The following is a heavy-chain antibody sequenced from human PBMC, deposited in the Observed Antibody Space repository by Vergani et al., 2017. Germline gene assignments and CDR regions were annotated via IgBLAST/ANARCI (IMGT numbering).Heavy chain of an antibody. Sequence: EVQLVESGGGLVQPGGSLRLSCAASGFTFSSYEMNWVRQAPGKGLEWVSYISSSGSTIYYADSVKGRFTISRDNAKNSLYLQMNSLRAEDTAVYFCARDGGGTRKGPCLDFWGQGTLVTVFS. CDR1: GFTFSSYE. CDR3: ARDGGGTRKGPCLDF. V-gene: IGHV3-48*03. D-gene: IGHD2-15*01. J-gene: IGHJ4*02. CDR2: ISSSGSTI.